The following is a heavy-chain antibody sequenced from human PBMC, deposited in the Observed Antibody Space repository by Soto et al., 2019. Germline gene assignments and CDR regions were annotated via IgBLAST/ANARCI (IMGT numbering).Heavy chain of an antibody. D-gene: IGHD6-19*01. J-gene: IGHJ4*02. CDR1: GGSISSSNW. CDR2: IYHSGST. Sequence: QVQLQESGPGLVKPSGTLSLTCAVSGGSISSSNWWSWVRQPPGKGLEWIGEIYHSGSTNYNPSLKIRVTKSEDRPKTQFPLRRASGPAGERAFYSFGGGGVAGDFDYWGQGTLVTVSS. V-gene: IGHV4-4*02. CDR3: GGGGVAGDFDY.